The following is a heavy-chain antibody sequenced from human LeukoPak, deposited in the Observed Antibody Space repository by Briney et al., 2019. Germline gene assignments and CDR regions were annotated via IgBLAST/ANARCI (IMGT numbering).Heavy chain of an antibody. V-gene: IGHV3-23*01. D-gene: IGHD6-13*01. CDR2: ISGSGGRT. J-gene: IGHJ4*02. Sequence: GGSLRLSCAASGFTFSRYGMSWVRQAPGKGLEWVSAISGSGGRTYYADSVKGRFTISRDNAKNTLYLQMNSLRAEDTAVYYCAREQQLVPETLDYWGQGTLVTVSS. CDR3: AREQQLVPETLDY. CDR1: GFTFSRYG.